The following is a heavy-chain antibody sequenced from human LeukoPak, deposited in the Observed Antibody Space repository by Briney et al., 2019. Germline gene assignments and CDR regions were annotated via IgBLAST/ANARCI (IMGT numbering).Heavy chain of an antibody. J-gene: IGHJ4*02. CDR1: GFTFSSYA. CDR2: ISYDGSNK. CDR3: ARDEGIAVAQEYYFDY. D-gene: IGHD6-19*01. V-gene: IGHV3-30-3*01. Sequence: GGSLRLSCAASGFTFSSYAMHWVRQAPGKGLEWVAVISYDGSNKYYADSVKGRFTISRDNSKNTLYLQMNSLRAEDTAVYYCARDEGIAVAQEYYFDYWGQGTLVTVSS.